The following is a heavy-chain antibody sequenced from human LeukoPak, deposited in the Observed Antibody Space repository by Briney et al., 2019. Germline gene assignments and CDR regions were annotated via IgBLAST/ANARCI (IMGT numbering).Heavy chain of an antibody. CDR2: ISAYNGNT. CDR1: GYTFSSNA. CDR3: ARDRVGYYDSSGYGYYGMDV. Sequence: ASVKVSCKASGYTFSSNAINWVRQAPGQGLEWMGWISAYNGNTNYAQKLQGRVTMTTDTSTSTAYMELRSLRSDDTAVYYCARDRVGYYDSSGYGYYGMDVWGQGTTVTVSS. J-gene: IGHJ6*02. V-gene: IGHV1-18*01. D-gene: IGHD3-22*01.